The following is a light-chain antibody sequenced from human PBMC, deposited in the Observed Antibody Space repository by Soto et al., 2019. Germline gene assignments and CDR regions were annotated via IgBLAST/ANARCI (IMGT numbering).Light chain of an antibody. CDR3: QQYGSSPLT. CDR1: QSVSSSY. V-gene: IGKV3-20*01. CDR2: GAS. Sequence: EIVLTQSPGTLSLSPGERATLSCRASQSVSSSYLAWYKQKPGQAPRLLIYGASSRATGIPDRFSGSGSGTAFTLTISRLEPEDFAVYYCQQYGSSPLTFGQGTKVEIK. J-gene: IGKJ1*01.